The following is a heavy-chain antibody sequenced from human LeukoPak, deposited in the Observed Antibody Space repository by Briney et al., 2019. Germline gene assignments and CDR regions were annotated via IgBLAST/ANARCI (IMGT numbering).Heavy chain of an antibody. D-gene: IGHD3-22*01. CDR3: ARTITMIVVVSDAFDI. V-gene: IGHV3-21*01. CDR2: ISSSSSYI. Sequence: PGGSLRLSCAASGFTFSSYSMNWVRQAPGKGLEWVSSISSSSSYIYYADSVKGRFTISRDNVKNSPYLQMNSLRAEDTAVYYCARTITMIVVVSDAFDIWGQGTMVTVSS. CDR1: GFTFSSYS. J-gene: IGHJ3*02.